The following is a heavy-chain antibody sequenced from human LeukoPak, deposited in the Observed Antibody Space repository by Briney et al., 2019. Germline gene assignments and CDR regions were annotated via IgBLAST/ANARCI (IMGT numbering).Heavy chain of an antibody. CDR2: VHRDGYT. J-gene: IGHJ4*02. V-gene: IGHV4-4*02. CDR1: GAPITYY. CDR3: AREWIQLWLVDF. D-gene: IGHD5-18*01. Sequence: SGTLSLTCAVSGAPITYYWSWVRQPPGRGLEWIGEVHRDGYTNYNPSLQSRVTMSVDKSKNQLSLQLTSVTAADTAVYYCAREWIQLWLVDFWGQGTLVTVSS.